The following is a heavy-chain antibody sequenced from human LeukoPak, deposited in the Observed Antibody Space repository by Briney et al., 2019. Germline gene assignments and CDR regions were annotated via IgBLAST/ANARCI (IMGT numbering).Heavy chain of an antibody. D-gene: IGHD4-17*01. CDR1: GGSISSGDYY. Sequence: SQTLSLTCTVSGGSISSGDYYWSWIRQPPGKGLEWIVYIYYSGSTYYNPSLKSRVTISVDTSKNQFSLKLSSVTAADTAVYYCARDGGPTVTRAAFDIWGQGTMVTVSS. J-gene: IGHJ3*02. V-gene: IGHV4-30-4*01. CDR3: ARDGGPTVTRAAFDI. CDR2: IYYSGST.